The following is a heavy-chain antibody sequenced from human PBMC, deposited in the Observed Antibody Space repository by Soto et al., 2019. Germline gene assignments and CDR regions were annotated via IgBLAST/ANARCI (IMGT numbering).Heavy chain of an antibody. D-gene: IGHD4-17*01. CDR2: IYYSGST. CDR3: ARDSNGDLDY. Sequence: SETLSLTCTVSGGSISSYCWSWIRQPPGKGLEWIGYIYYSGSTNYNPSLKSRVTISVDTSKNQFSLKLSSVTAADTAVYYCARDSNGDLDYWGQGTLVTVSS. CDR1: GGSISSYC. V-gene: IGHV4-59*01. J-gene: IGHJ4*02.